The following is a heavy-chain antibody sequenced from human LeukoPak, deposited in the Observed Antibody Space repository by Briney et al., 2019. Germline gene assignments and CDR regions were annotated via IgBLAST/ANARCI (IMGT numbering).Heavy chain of an antibody. D-gene: IGHD1-26*01. CDR3: ARSDGAGATDY. Sequence: SETPSLTCTVSGGSISSYYWSWIRQPPGKGLEWIGYIYYSGSTNYNPSLKSRVTISVDTSKNQFSLKLSSVTAADTAVYYCARSDGAGATDYWGQGTLVTVSS. J-gene: IGHJ4*02. CDR2: IYYSGST. V-gene: IGHV4-59*01. CDR1: GGSISSYY.